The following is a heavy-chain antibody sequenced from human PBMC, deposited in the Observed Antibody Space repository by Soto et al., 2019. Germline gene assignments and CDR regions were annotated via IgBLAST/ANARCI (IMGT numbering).Heavy chain of an antibody. CDR2: IYSSGST. V-gene: IGHV4-59*11. Sequence: SETLSLTCTVSGGSISSHYWIWMRQPPGKGLEYIGYIYSSGSTNYNPSLKSRVTISIDTSKSQFSLKVSSVTAADTAVYYCARGGSSGWFYFDYWGQETLVTVSS. CDR1: GGSISSHY. J-gene: IGHJ4*02. CDR3: ARGGSSGWFYFDY. D-gene: IGHD6-19*01.